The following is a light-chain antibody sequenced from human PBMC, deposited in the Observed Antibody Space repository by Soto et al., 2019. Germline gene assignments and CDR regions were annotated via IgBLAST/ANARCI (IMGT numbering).Light chain of an antibody. CDR2: GAS. V-gene: IGKV3-15*01. CDR3: QQYNNWPRALT. J-gene: IGKJ4*01. Sequence: EIVMTQSPATLSVSPGERATLSCRASRSVSSNLAWYQQKPGQAPRLLIYGASTRATGIPARFSGSGSGTEFTLTISSLQSEDFAVYYCQQYNNWPRALTFGGGTKVEIK. CDR1: RSVSSN.